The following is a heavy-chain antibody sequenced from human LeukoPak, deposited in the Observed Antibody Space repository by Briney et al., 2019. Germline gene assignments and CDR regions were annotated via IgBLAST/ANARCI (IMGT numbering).Heavy chain of an antibody. V-gene: IGHV1-2*02. CDR2: INPNSGGT. D-gene: IGHD6-25*01. CDR1: GYTFTGYY. Sequence: ASVKVSCKASGYTFTGYYMHWVRQAPGQGLEWMGWINPNSGGTNYAQKFQGRVTMTRDTSISTAYMELSRLRSDDTAVYYCARSAADGDMLAGRWGQGTLVTVSS. J-gene: IGHJ4*02. CDR3: ARSAADGDMLAGR.